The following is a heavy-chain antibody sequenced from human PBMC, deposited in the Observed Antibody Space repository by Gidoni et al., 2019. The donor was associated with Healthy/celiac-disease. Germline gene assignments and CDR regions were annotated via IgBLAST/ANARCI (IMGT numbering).Heavy chain of an antibody. J-gene: IGHJ3*02. CDR2: IYHSGST. D-gene: IGHD2-15*01. V-gene: IGHV4-4*02. CDR1: GGSISSSNW. CDR3: ARLGYCSGGSCYSDAFDI. Sequence: QVQLQESGPGLVKPSGTLSLTCAVSGGSISSSNWWSWVRQPPGKGLEWIGEIYHSGSTNYNPSRKSRVTISVDKSKNQFSLKLSSVNAADTAVYYCARLGYCSGGSCYSDAFDIWGQGTMVTVSS.